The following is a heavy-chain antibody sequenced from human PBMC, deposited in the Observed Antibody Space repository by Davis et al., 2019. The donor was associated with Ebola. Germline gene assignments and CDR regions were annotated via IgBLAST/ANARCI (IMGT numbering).Heavy chain of an antibody. Sequence: GESLKISCAASGFTFSSYGMHWVRQAPGKGLEWVAFIRGDESDKWYADSVKGRFTISRDNSKNTVYLQMNSLRVEDTAVYHCARDFDWATDYWGQGTLVTVSS. D-gene: IGHD3-9*01. CDR3: ARDFDWATDY. J-gene: IGHJ4*02. V-gene: IGHV3-30*02. CDR2: IRGDESDK. CDR1: GFTFSSYG.